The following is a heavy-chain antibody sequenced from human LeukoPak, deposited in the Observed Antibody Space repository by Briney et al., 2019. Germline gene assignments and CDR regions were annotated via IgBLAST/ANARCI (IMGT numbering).Heavy chain of an antibody. J-gene: IGHJ4*02. D-gene: IGHD3-22*01. V-gene: IGHV4-34*01. Sequence: GSPRLSCAASGFTFSDYYMSWIRQPPGKGLEWIGEINHSGSTNYNPSLKSRVTISVDTSKNQFSLKLSSVTAADTAVYYCARHRGAYDSSGLRYWGQGTLVTVSS. CDR1: GFTFSDYY. CDR3: ARHRGAYDSSGLRY. CDR2: INHSGST.